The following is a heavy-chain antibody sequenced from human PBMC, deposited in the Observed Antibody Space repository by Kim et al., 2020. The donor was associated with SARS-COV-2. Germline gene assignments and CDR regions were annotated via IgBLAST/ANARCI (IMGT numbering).Heavy chain of an antibody. J-gene: IGHJ6*03. D-gene: IGHD3-3*01. CDR3: ARGAVESYYLDV. CDR1: GASIKKHY. Sequence: SETLSLTCAVSGASIKKHYWTWIRQPPGKGLEWIGYFYYLGSINYNPSLKSRVSISVDTSKSECSLRLNSVTAADTAVYYCARGAVESYYLDVWGRGTTV. CDR2: FYYLGSI. V-gene: IGHV4-59*08.